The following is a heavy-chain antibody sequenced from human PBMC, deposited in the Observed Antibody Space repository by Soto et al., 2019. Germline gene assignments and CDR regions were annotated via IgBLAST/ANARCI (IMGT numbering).Heavy chain of an antibody. CDR2: INAGNGNT. V-gene: IGHV1-3*05. Sequence: QVQLVQSGAEEKKPGASVKVSCKASGYIFTSYAIHWVRQAPGQGLEWMGWINAGNGNTKYLQKFQGRLTITRDTSATTAYMELGSLRFEDTAVYYCVRDDYYDSSGSDAFDIWGQGTLVTVSS. J-gene: IGHJ3*02. D-gene: IGHD3-22*01. CDR3: VRDDYYDSSGSDAFDI. CDR1: GYIFTSYA.